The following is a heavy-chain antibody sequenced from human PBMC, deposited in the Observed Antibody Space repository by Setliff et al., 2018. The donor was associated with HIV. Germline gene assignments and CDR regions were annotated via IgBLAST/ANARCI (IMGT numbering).Heavy chain of an antibody. Sequence: PSETLSLTCAVSAGSISSTYYWAWIRQAPGKGLEWIATMHNGGSTHYNPSLKSRVTMSVDTSKNQFSLKLSSVTAADTAVYYCARARGNTYYYYYMDVWGKGTTVTVSS. J-gene: IGHJ6*03. CDR1: AGSISSTYY. CDR2: MHNGGST. V-gene: IGHV4-39*02. D-gene: IGHD4-4*01. CDR3: ARARGNTYYYYYMDV.